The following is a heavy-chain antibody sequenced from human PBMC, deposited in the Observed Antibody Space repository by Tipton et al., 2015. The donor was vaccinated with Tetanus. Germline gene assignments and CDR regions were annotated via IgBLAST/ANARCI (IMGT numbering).Heavy chain of an antibody. V-gene: IGHV4-31*03. D-gene: IGHD5-18*01. CDR1: GGSVNSGRYY. Sequence: TLSLTCTVSGGSVNSGRYYWTWIRQHPGKGLEWIGYVYYSGSATYNPSLKRRVVISVDTSKDQFSLKMNSVTAADTAVYYCARSRGFSYAGDYWGKGTLVTVSS. J-gene: IGHJ4*02. CDR3: ARSRGFSYAGDY. CDR2: VYYSGSA.